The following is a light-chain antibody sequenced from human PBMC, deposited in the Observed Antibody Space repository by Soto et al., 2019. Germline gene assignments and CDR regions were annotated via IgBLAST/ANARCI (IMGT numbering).Light chain of an antibody. CDR3: QQYGSTPPT. CDR1: ESVSNNY. Sequence: EIVLTQSPGTQSLSPGERATLSCRASESVSNNYLAWYQRKPGQAPRLLIYGASYRAPDIPYRFSGSGSGTDFTLTIARLEAEDFAVYICQQYGSTPPTFGLGTKVEI. J-gene: IGKJ1*01. V-gene: IGKV3-20*01. CDR2: GAS.